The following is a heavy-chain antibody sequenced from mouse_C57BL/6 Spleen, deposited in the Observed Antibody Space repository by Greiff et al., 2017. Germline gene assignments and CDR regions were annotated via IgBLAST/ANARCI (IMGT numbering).Heavy chain of an antibody. CDR1: GFSLTSYG. D-gene: IGHD2-3*01. CDR2: IWGDGST. J-gene: IGHJ3*01. V-gene: IGHV2-3*01. CDR3: AKEGLSAWFAY. Sequence: VKVVESGPGLVAPSQSLSITCTVSGFSLTSYGVSWVRQPPGKGLEWLGVIWGDGSTNYHSAHISRLSISKDNSKSQVFLKLNSLQTDDTATYYCAKEGLSAWFAYWGQGTLVTVSA.